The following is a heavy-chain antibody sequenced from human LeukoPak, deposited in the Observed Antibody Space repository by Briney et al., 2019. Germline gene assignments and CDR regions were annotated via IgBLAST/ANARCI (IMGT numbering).Heavy chain of an antibody. D-gene: IGHD5-18*01. CDR2: ISYDGSNK. Sequence: PGGSLRLSCAASGFTFSSYGMHWVRQAPGKGLEWVAVISYDGSNKYYADSVKGRFTISRDNSKNTLYLQMNSLRAEDTAVYYCARDGDMDTVYFDYWGQGTLVTVSS. CDR3: ARDGDMDTVYFDY. J-gene: IGHJ4*02. V-gene: IGHV3-30*03. CDR1: GFTFSSYG.